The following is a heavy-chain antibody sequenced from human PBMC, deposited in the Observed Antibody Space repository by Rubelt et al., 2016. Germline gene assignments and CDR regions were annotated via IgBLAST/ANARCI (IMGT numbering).Heavy chain of an antibody. CDR2: ISAYDGNT. CDR1: GYTFTSYG. D-gene: IGHD1-1*01. J-gene: IGHJ3*02. V-gene: IGHV1-18*01. CDR3: ARDQLALYAFDI. Sequence: QLQLVQSGAEVKKPGASVKVSCKASGYTFTSYGISWVRQAPGQGLEWMGWISAYDGNTNYAQKVQGRVTVTPDTSTSTAYMERRSLRSDDTAVYFCARDQLALYAFDIWGQGTMVTVSS.